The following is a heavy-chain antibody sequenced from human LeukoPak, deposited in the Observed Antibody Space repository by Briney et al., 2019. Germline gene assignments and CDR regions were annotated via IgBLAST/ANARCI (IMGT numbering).Heavy chain of an antibody. V-gene: IGHV3-9*01. CDR1: GFTFDDYA. Sequence: GGSLRLSCAASGFTFDDYAMHWVRQAPGKGLEWVSGISWNSGSIGYADSVKGRFTISRDNAKNSLYLQMNSLRAEDTAVYYCATQDASDAFDIWGQGTMVTVSS. CDR2: ISWNSGSI. D-gene: IGHD2-15*01. J-gene: IGHJ3*02. CDR3: ATQDASDAFDI.